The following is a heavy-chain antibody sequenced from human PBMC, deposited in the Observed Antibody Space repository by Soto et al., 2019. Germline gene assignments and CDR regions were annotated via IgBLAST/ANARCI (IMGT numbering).Heavy chain of an antibody. J-gene: IGHJ5*02. CDR3: AREVGVKNWFDP. V-gene: IGHV4-31*03. CDR1: GGSISSGGYY. CDR2: IYYSGSS. D-gene: IGHD3-22*01. Sequence: SETLSLTCTVSGGSISSGGYYWIWIRQHPRKGRGWVRYIYYSGSSSYNPSRKSRVTISVDTSKNQFYLKMSSVTAADTAVYYCAREVGVKNWFDPWGHGTLVTVSS.